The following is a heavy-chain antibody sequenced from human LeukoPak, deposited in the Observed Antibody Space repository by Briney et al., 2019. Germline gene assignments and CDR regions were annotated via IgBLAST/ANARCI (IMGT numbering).Heavy chain of an antibody. CDR2: IYYSGST. D-gene: IGHD6-19*01. V-gene: IGHV4-61*05. Sequence: PSETLSLTCTVSGGSISSSSYYWSWIRQPPGKGLEWIGYIYYSGSTNYNPSLKSRVTISVDTSKNQFSLKLSSVTAADTAVYYCACTEFTSGWYYFDYWGQGTLVTVSS. J-gene: IGHJ4*02. CDR3: ACTEFTSGWYYFDY. CDR1: GGSISSSSYY.